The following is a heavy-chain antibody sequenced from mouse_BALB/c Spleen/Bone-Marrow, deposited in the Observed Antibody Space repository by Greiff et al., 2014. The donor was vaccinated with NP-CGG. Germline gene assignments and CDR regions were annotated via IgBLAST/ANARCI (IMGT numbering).Heavy chain of an antibody. CDR3: AAYYYGSSQFAY. CDR1: GFNIKDTY. CDR2: IDPANGNT. J-gene: IGHJ3*01. V-gene: IGHV14-3*02. Sequence: EVQVVESGAELVKPGASVKLSCTASGFNIKDTYMHWVKQRPEQGPEWIGRIDPANGNTKYDPKFQGKATITADTSSNTAYLQLSSLTSEDTAVYYCAAYYYGSSQFAYWGQGTLVTVSA. D-gene: IGHD1-1*01.